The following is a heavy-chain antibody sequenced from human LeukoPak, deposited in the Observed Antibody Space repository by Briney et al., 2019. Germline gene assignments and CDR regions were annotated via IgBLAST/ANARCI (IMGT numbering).Heavy chain of an antibody. Sequence: PSETLSLTCAVYGGSFSGYYWSWIRQPPGKGLEWIGEINHSGSTNYNPSLKSRVTISVDTSKNQFSLKLSSVTAADTAVYYCAREEWLVPFDYWGQGTLVTASS. CDR2: INHSGST. V-gene: IGHV4-34*01. D-gene: IGHD6-19*01. J-gene: IGHJ4*02. CDR1: GGSFSGYY. CDR3: AREEWLVPFDY.